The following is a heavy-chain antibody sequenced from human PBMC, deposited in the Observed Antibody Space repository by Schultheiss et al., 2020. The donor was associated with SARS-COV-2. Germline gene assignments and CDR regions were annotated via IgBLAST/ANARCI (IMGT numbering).Heavy chain of an antibody. J-gene: IGHJ4*02. CDR2: IYYSGST. CDR3: AREVRSSSPPHYFDY. Sequence: SQTLSLTCAVYGGSFSGYYWGWIRQPPGRGLEWIGSIYYSGSTYYNPSLKSRVTISVDTSKNQFSLKLSSVTAADTAVYYCAREVRSSSPPHYFDYWGQGTLVTVSS. V-gene: IGHV4-34*01. CDR1: GGSFSGYY. D-gene: IGHD6-6*01.